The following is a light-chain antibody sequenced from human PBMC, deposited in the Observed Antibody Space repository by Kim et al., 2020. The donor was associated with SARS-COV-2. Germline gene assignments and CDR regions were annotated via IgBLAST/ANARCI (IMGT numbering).Light chain of an antibody. CDR3: MQDTHWLPCT. V-gene: IGKV2-30*02. J-gene: IGKJ1*01. CDR1: QSLVHSDGSTY. Sequence: DVVMTQSPLFLPVTLGETASISCRSSQSLVHSDGSTYLNGFQQRPGRTPRRLFYRVSQPDAGVPDRFCGSGSGTDFTLNISRVEAEDVVVYYCMQDTHWLPCTFGQGTQVDIK. CDR2: RVS.